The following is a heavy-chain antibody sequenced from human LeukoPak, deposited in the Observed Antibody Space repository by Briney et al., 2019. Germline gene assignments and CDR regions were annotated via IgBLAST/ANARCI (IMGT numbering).Heavy chain of an antibody. D-gene: IGHD5-24*01. V-gene: IGHV1-46*01. J-gene: IGHJ4*02. Sequence: ASVKVSCTAAGYTFTNYYIHWVRQAPGQGLEWMGMINPSGGGTRYAQRFQGRVTMTRDTSTSTVYMDLSSLRSEDTAVYHCARERVEMATIGGEGLGYWSQGTLVTVSA. CDR2: INPSGGGT. CDR3: ARERVEMATIGGEGLGY. CDR1: GYTFTNYY.